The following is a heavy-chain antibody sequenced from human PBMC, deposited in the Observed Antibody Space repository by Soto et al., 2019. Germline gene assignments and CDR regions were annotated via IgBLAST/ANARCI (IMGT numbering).Heavy chain of an antibody. Sequence: QVQLVESGGGVVQPGRSLRLSCAASGFTFSSYGMHWVRQAPGKGLEWVAVISYDGSNKYYADSVKGRFTISRDNSKNTLYLQMNSLRAEDTAVYYCAKDHDSSLGVWGQGTLVTVSS. CDR1: GFTFSSYG. D-gene: IGHD6-6*01. V-gene: IGHV3-30*18. CDR2: ISYDGSNK. J-gene: IGHJ4*02. CDR3: AKDHDSSLGV.